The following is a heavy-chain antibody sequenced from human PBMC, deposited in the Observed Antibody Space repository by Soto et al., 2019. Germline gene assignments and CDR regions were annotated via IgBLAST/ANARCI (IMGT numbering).Heavy chain of an antibody. V-gene: IGHV4-34*01. CDR3: ARHGYSSSSAVDY. Sequence: PSETLSLTCAVYGGSFSGYYWSWIRQPPGKGLEWIGEINHSGSTNYNPSLKSRVTISVDTSKNQFSLKLSSVTAADTAVYYCARHGYSSSSAVDYWGQGTLVTVSS. CDR1: GGSFSGYY. J-gene: IGHJ4*02. D-gene: IGHD6-6*01. CDR2: INHSGST.